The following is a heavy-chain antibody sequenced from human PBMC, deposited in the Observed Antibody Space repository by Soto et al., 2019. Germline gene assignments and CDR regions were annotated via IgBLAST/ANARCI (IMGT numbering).Heavy chain of an antibody. J-gene: IGHJ3*02. Sequence: QVQLVESGGGLVKPGGSLRLSCAASRFTFSDFQMTWIRQAPGRGLEWVSYISSSGGSIYYADSVKGRFTISRDNAKNARYLQMNSLRGEDTAVYYCARAQEVATGGRDAFDIWGQGTMVTVSS. CDR3: ARAQEVATGGRDAFDI. CDR1: RFTFSDFQ. D-gene: IGHD5-12*01. CDR2: ISSSGGSI. V-gene: IGHV3-11*01.